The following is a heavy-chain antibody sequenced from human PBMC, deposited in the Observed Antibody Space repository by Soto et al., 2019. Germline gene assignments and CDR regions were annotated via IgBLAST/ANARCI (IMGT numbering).Heavy chain of an antibody. CDR3: VRDGPGSQPYDY. V-gene: IGHV3-74*01. Sequence: EVHLVESGGGLVQPGGSLRLSCAASGFTFSSHWMNWVRQAPGKGLVWVSHVSPDGSGTSHADSVRGRFTISRDNAENMMYLQMNSLRVEDTAVYYCVRDGPGSQPYDYWGQGSLVTVSS. CDR2: VSPDGSGT. CDR1: GFTFSSHW. J-gene: IGHJ4*02.